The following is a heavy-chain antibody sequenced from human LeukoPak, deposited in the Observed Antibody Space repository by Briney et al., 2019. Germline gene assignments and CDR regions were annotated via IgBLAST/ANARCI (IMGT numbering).Heavy chain of an antibody. D-gene: IGHD3-22*01. CDR2: ISSSSSYI. CDR3: ARDLYYDSSGCYPEGLFDY. J-gene: IGHJ4*02. V-gene: IGHV3-21*01. CDR1: GFTFSSYS. Sequence: GGSLRLSCAASGFTFSSYSMNWVRQAPGKGLEWVSSISSSSSYIYYADSVKGRFTISRDNAKNSLYLQMNSLRAEDTAVYHCARDLYYDSSGCYPEGLFDYWGQGTLVTVSS.